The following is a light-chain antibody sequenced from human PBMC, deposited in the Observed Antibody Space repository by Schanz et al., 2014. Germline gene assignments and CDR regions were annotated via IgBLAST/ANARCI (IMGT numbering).Light chain of an antibody. V-gene: IGLV2-11*01. J-gene: IGLJ2*01. Sequence: QSALTQPRSVSGSPGQSVTISCTGTSSDVGGYNYVSWYQQHPGKAPKLVIYGVTKRPSGVPDRFSGSKSGNTASLTVSGLQAEDEADYYCSSYAGSNSFVVFGGGTKLTVL. CDR1: SSDVGGYNY. CDR2: GVT. CDR3: SSYAGSNSFVV.